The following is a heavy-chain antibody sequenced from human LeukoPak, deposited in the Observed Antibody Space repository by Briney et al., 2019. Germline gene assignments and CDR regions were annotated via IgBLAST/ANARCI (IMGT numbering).Heavy chain of an antibody. Sequence: PSETLSLTCTVSGGSISSYYWSWIRQPPGKGLEWIGYIYYSGSTNYNPSLKSRVTISVDTSKNQFSLKLSSVTAADTAVYYCAGRYYDILTGSHDAFDIWGQGTMVTVSS. CDR1: GGSISSYY. V-gene: IGHV4-59*08. CDR2: IYYSGST. D-gene: IGHD3-9*01. CDR3: AGRYYDILTGSHDAFDI. J-gene: IGHJ3*02.